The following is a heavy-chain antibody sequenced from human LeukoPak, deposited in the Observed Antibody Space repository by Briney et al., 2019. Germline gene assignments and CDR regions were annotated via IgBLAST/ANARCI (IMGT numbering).Heavy chain of an antibody. Sequence: SETLSLTCTVSGGSISNYYWSWIRQPAGKGLEWVGRLYIGRSTDYNPSLDSRVTQSVDTANNQFSLRLTSVTAADTAIYYCARESRVLIGDGYYLDPWGPGTPITVSS. J-gene: IGHJ5*02. D-gene: IGHD4-17*01. CDR2: LYIGRST. CDR1: GGSISNYY. V-gene: IGHV4-4*07. CDR3: ARESRVLIGDGYYLDP.